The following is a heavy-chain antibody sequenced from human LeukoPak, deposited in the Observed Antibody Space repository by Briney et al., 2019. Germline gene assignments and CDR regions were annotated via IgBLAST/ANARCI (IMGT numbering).Heavy chain of an antibody. CDR2: IKQDGKEK. CDR3: ARDPRGSEYSHFDS. V-gene: IGHV3-7*01. CDR1: GFTFSSSY. D-gene: IGHD3-10*01. J-gene: IGHJ4*02. Sequence: GGSLRLFCAASGFTFSSSYMSWVRQAPGKGLEWVANIKQDGKEKHYVDSVKGRFTISRDNAKRSLYLQMDSLRAGDTAVYYCARDPRGSEYSHFDSWGLGTQVTVSP.